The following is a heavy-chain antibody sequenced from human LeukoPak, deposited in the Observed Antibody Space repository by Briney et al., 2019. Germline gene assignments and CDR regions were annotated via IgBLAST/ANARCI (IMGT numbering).Heavy chain of an antibody. D-gene: IGHD3-10*01. CDR1: GGSIGFYY. V-gene: IGHV4-59*01. Sequence: SETLSLTCTVSGGSIGFYYWNWIRQPPVKGLEWIGCVYYNGGSNYSPPLKSRVTISVDTSKIQFSLKLSSVTAADTAVYYCARSIKRGLFDYWGQGSLVTVSS. J-gene: IGHJ4*02. CDR3: ARSIKRGLFDY. CDR2: VYYNGGS.